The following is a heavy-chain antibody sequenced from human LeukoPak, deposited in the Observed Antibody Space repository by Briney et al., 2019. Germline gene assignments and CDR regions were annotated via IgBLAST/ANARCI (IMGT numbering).Heavy chain of an antibody. CDR1: GYTFTGYH. J-gene: IGHJ4*02. CDR3: ARDLLAVAGTYY. CDR2: INPNSGGT. Sequence: ASVKVSCKASGYTFTGYHMHWVRQAPGQGLEWMGWINPNSGGTNYAQKFQGRVTMTRDTSISTAYMELSRLRSDDTAVYYCARDLLAVAGTYYWGQGTLVTVSS. D-gene: IGHD6-19*01. V-gene: IGHV1-2*02.